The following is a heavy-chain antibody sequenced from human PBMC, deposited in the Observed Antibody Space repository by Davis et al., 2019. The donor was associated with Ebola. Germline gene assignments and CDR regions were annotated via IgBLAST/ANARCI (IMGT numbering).Heavy chain of an antibody. CDR2: IKSKADGGTT. D-gene: IGHD3-3*01. Sequence: GESLKISCAASGFSLSTYAMSWVRQAPGKGLEWLGRIKSKADGGTTDYAAPVKGRFNISRDDSKNKLFLQIDSLKTEDTAVYYCLTEPRHTRGRFLDSTTFNVWGQGTVVTVSS. CDR1: GFSLSTYA. V-gene: IGHV3-15*01. CDR3: LTEPRHTRGRFLDSTTFNV. J-gene: IGHJ3*01.